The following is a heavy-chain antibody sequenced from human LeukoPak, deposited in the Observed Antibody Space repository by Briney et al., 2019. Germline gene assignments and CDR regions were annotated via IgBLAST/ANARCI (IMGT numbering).Heavy chain of an antibody. Sequence: GGSLRLSCAASAFTFSDYSMNWVRQAPGKGLEGISYISGRSSTIHYADSVRGRFTISRDNAKNSMYLQMNSLRAEDTAVYYCARDRLTSGSYFFDYWGQGTLVTVSS. J-gene: IGHJ4*02. V-gene: IGHV3-48*01. CDR1: AFTFSDYS. D-gene: IGHD1-26*01. CDR3: ARDRLTSGSYFFDY. CDR2: ISGRSSTI.